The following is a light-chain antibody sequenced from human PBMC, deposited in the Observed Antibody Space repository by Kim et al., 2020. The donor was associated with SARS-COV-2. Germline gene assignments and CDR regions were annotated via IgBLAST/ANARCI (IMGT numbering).Light chain of an antibody. CDR2: AAS. CDR3: QRCDSAPLT. Sequence: DILMTQSPSSLSSSVGDRATITCRASQDISNYLAWFQLKPGKAPKLLIYAASALQPGVPSRFSGSGSGTEFTLTVTSLQPEDVATYYCQRCDSAPLTFGQGTKVDIK. CDR1: QDISNY. V-gene: IGKV1-27*01. J-gene: IGKJ1*01.